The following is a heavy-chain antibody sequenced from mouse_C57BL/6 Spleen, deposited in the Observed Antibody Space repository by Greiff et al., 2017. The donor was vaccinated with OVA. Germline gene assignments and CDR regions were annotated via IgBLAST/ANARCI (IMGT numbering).Heavy chain of an antibody. V-gene: IGHV1-39*01. Sequence: VQLKQSGPELVKPGASVQISCKASGYSFPDYNMNWVKQSNGKSLEWIGVINPNYGTTSYNQKFKGKATLTVDQSSSTAYMQLNSLTSEDSAVYYCAREDDGSSYAFDYWGQGTTLTVSS. CDR1: GYSFPDYN. D-gene: IGHD1-1*01. CDR3: AREDDGSSYAFDY. CDR2: INPNYGTT. J-gene: IGHJ2*01.